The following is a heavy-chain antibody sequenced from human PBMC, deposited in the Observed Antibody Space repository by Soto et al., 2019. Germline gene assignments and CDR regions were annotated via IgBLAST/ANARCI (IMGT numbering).Heavy chain of an antibody. CDR3: AAKDYGDYGNYGMDV. D-gene: IGHD4-17*01. Sequence: QMQLVQSGPEVKKPGTSVKVSCKASGFTFTSSAMQWVRQARGQRLEWIGWIVVGSGNTNYAQKFQERVTITRDMSTSPAYMELSSLRSEDTAVYYCAAKDYGDYGNYGMDVWGQGTTVTVSS. V-gene: IGHV1-58*02. CDR1: GFTFTSSA. CDR2: IVVGSGNT. J-gene: IGHJ6*02.